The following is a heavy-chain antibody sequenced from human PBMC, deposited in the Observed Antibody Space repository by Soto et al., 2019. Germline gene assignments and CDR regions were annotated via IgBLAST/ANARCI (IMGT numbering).Heavy chain of an antibody. CDR1: GFTFSRHG. CDR2: IWYDGSQK. CDR3: ARIGRLTRSYARDV. J-gene: IGHJ6*02. V-gene: IGHV3-33*01. D-gene: IGHD1-1*01. Sequence: QVQLVESGGGVVQPGRSLRLSCVASGFTFSRHGMHWVRQAPGKGLEWVAVIWYDGSQKYYADSVKGRFTISRDNSKKTLYAQMKSLRVEERGVYYCARIGRLTRSYARDVWGLGTTVTVSS.